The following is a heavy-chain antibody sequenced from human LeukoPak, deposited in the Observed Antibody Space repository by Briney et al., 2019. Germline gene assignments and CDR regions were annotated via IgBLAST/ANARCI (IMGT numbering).Heavy chain of an antibody. CDR3: ARRSGSYDWFDS. CDR2: INPSGGST. J-gene: IGHJ5*01. CDR1: GYTFTSYY. Sequence: ASVKVSCKASGYTFTSYYMHWVRQAPGQGLEWMGIINPSGGSTSYAQKFQGRVTMTRDMSTSTVYMELSSLRSEDTAVYYCARRSGSYDWFDSWGQGTLVTVSS. V-gene: IGHV1-46*01. D-gene: IGHD1-26*01.